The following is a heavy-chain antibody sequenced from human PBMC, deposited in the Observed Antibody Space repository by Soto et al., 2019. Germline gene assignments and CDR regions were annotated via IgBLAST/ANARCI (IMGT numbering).Heavy chain of an antibody. V-gene: IGHV4-31*03. Sequence: ASETLSLTCTVSGGSVSSGAYYWTWIRQRPGKGLEWIGYIYYSGSTYYSPSLKSRLSISLDMSKNQFSLRLSSVTAADTAMYYCARARLRAVYAFDIWGQGTMVTVSS. D-gene: IGHD5-12*01. CDR2: IYYSGST. CDR3: ARARLRAVYAFDI. CDR1: GGSVSSGAYY. J-gene: IGHJ3*02.